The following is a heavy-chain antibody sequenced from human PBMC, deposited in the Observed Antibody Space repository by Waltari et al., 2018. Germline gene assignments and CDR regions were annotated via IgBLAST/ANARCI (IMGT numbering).Heavy chain of an antibody. CDR3: TTGEFRGFSDYSLYS. CDR1: GFAFSDAW. V-gene: IGHV3-15*01. J-gene: IGHJ4*02. D-gene: IGHD5-12*01. Sequence: EVQLVESGGGLVKPGGFLRLSCAASGFAFSDAWMNWVRQAPGKGREWVGRIKHKSDCETTNHTAPVKGRFIISRDDARNTLNLKMHCLKTEDTAVYYCTTGEFRGFSDYSLYSWGQGSLVTVSS. CDR2: IKHKSDCETT.